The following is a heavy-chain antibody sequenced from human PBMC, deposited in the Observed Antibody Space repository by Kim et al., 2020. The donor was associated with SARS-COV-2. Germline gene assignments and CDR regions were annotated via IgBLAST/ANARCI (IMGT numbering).Heavy chain of an antibody. D-gene: IGHD1-26*01. V-gene: IGHV3-33*06. CDR1: GFTFSSYG. CDR2: IWYDGSNK. Sequence: GGSLRLSCAASGFTFSSYGMHWVRQAPGKGLEWVAVIWYDGSNKYYADSVKGRFTISRDNSKNTLYLQMNSLRAEDTAVYYCAKGSSLSPDGSYYRYYYYGMDVWGQGTTVTVSS. CDR3: AKGSSLSPDGSYYRYYYYGMDV. J-gene: IGHJ6*02.